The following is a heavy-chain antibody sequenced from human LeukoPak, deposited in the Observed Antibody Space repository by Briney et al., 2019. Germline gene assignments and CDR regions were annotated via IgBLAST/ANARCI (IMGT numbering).Heavy chain of an antibody. CDR2: ISYDGSNK. CDR3: ARDRGSWDSSSWYWGRYYYYGMDV. CDR1: GFTFSSYA. V-gene: IGHV3-30-3*01. D-gene: IGHD6-13*01. J-gene: IGHJ6*02. Sequence: GGSLRLSCAASGFTFSSYAMHWVRQAPGKGPEWVAVISYDGSNKYYADSVKGRFTISRDNSKNTLYLQMNSLRAEDTAVYYCARDRGSWDSSSWYWGRYYYYGMDVWGQGTTVTVSS.